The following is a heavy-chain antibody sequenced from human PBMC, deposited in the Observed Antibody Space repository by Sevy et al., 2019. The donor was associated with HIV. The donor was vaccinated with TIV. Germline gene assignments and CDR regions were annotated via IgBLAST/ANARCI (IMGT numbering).Heavy chain of an antibody. D-gene: IGHD3-10*01. Sequence: ASVKVSCKASGYTFTSYGISWERQAPGQGLEWMGWISAYNGNTNYAQKLQGRVTMTTDTSTSTAYMELRSLGSDDTAVYYCARYERLDYYGSGSHLGYWGQGTLVTVSS. CDR2: ISAYNGNT. V-gene: IGHV1-18*01. CDR3: ARYERLDYYGSGSHLGY. J-gene: IGHJ4*02. CDR1: GYTFTSYG.